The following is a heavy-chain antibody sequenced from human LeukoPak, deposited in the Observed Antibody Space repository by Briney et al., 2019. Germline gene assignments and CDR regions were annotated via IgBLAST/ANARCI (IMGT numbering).Heavy chain of an antibody. CDR3: ASHRRSHGSEY. CDR1: AGSFELYF. J-gene: IGHJ4*02. D-gene: IGHD3-10*01. V-gene: IGHV4-59*01. Sequence: PSETLSLTCSVSAGSFELYFWGWIRQPPGKGLEWIGYVYYSGSTDYRPSLKSRLTISADTSKNQFSLKLSAVTAADTAVYFCASHRRSHGSEYWGQGTLVTV. CDR2: VYYSGST.